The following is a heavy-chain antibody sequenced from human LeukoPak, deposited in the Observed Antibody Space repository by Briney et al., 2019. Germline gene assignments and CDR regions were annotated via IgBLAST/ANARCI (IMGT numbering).Heavy chain of an antibody. CDR1: GFTFRSYW. CDR2: IKEDGSEK. V-gene: IGHV3-7*03. CDR3: ARSIMGGGAFDY. Sequence: GGSLRLSCAASGFTFRSYWLNWVRQTPGKGLEWVANIKEDGSEKYHVDSVKGRFTTSRDNAKSSLYLQMNSLRAEDTALYYCARSIMGGGAFDYWGQGTQVTVSS. J-gene: IGHJ4*02. D-gene: IGHD3-10*01.